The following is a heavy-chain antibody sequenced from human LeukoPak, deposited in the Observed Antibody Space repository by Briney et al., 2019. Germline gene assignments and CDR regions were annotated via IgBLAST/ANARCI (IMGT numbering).Heavy chain of an antibody. CDR3: ARGGEGYSSSSRYYYYYMDV. V-gene: IGHV4-4*07. Sequence: SETLSLTCTVSGGSISSYYWSWIRQPAGKGLEWIGRIYTSGSTNYNPSLKSRVTMSVDTSKNQFSMKRSSVTAADTAVYYCARGGEGYSSSSRYYYYYMDVWGKGTTVTVSS. J-gene: IGHJ6*03. CDR1: GGSISSYY. CDR2: IYTSGST. D-gene: IGHD6-6*01.